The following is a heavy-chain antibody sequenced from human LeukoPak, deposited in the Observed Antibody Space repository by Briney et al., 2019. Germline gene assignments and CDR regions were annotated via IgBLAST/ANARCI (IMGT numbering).Heavy chain of an antibody. J-gene: IGHJ4*02. Sequence: ASVKVSCKASGYSFTIYYMHWVRQAPGQGLEWMGMTNPSGGSTSYAQKYQGRVTMTRDTSTSTVYMELSSLRSENTAVYYCARGDYGDLRTFDYWGQGTLVTVSS. D-gene: IGHD4-17*01. CDR1: GYSFTIYY. CDR3: ARGDYGDLRTFDY. CDR2: TNPSGGST. V-gene: IGHV1-46*01.